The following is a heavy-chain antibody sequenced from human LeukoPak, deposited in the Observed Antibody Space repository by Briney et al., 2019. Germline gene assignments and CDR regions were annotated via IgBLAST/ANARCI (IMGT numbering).Heavy chain of an antibody. V-gene: IGHV4-59*08. CDR3: ARQWGSGYLHYFDY. CDR2: IYYSGST. Sequence: PSETLSLTCTVSGGSISSYYWGWIRQPPGKGLEWIGYIYYSGSTNYNPSLKSRVTISVDTSKNQFSLKLNSVTAADTAVYYCARQWGSGYLHYFDYWGQGTLVTISS. J-gene: IGHJ4*02. CDR1: GGSISSYY. D-gene: IGHD5-12*01.